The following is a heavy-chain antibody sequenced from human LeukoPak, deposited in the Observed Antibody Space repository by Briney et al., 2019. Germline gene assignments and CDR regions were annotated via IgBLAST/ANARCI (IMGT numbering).Heavy chain of an antibody. CDR2: IDPYTGNT. CDR1: GYTFVGYY. J-gene: IGHJ1*01. CDR3: AREYSASEH. V-gene: IGHV1-2*02. Sequence: ASVKVSCTASGYTFVGYYSHWMRQAPGQGLEWMAWIDPYTGNTHYAQKFQGRITVTRDTSISTTYMELSWLTSDDTALYYCAREYSASEHWGQGTLVTVSS. D-gene: IGHD5-12*01.